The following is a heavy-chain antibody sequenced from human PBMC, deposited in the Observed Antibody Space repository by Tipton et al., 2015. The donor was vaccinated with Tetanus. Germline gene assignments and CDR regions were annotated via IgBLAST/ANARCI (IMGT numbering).Heavy chain of an antibody. J-gene: IGHJ6*02. CDR2: IPFDGRNE. D-gene: IGHD3-10*01. CDR1: GFRFSYSG. Sequence: SLRLSCAASGFRFSYSGMHWVRQAPGKGLEWVAVIPFDGRNERYADSVKGRFIISRDNAKNTLYLQMDNLRDEDTAIYYCAKAFVYYNGMDVWGQGTTVIVSS. V-gene: IGHV3-30*18. CDR3: AKAFVYYNGMDV.